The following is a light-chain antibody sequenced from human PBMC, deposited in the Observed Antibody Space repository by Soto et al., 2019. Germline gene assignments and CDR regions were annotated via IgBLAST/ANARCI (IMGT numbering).Light chain of an antibody. Sequence: EIVLTQSPGTLSLPPGDRATLSCRASQSVSDNYLAWYQQKPGQAPRLLIYGASNRATGIPDRFSGSGSGTDFTLTISSLQPDDFATYYCQQYNSYSGTFGQGTKVDI. CDR2: GAS. J-gene: IGKJ1*01. V-gene: IGKV3-20*01. CDR3: QQYNSYSGT. CDR1: QSVSDNY.